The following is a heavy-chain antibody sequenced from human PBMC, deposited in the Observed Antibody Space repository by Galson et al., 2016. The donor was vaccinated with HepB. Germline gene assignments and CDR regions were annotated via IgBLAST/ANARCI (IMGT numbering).Heavy chain of an antibody. Sequence: CAASGFTFSSYWMHWVRQAPGKGLVWVSRINSDGGSKDYADSVTGRFTISRDNAKNTLYLQMNSLRDEDTAVYFCARGGGKPGISYGLDVWGQGTTVTVSS. J-gene: IGHJ6*02. D-gene: IGHD3-10*01. CDR3: ARGGGKPGISYGLDV. CDR1: GFTFSSYW. V-gene: IGHV3-74*01. CDR2: INSDGGSK.